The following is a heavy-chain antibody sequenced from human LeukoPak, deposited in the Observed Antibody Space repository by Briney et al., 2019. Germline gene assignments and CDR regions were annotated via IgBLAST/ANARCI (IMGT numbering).Heavy chain of an antibody. Sequence: GGSLRLSCAASGFTFSNAWMSWVRQAPGKGLEWVGRIKSKTDGGTTDYAAPVKGRFTISRDDSKNTLYLQMNSLKTEDTAVYYCTTALVDHQYSSGWYDGFDYWGQGTLVTVSS. J-gene: IGHJ4*02. V-gene: IGHV3-15*01. CDR2: IKSKTDGGTT. D-gene: IGHD6-19*01. CDR3: TTALVDHQYSSGWYDGFDY. CDR1: GFTFSNAW.